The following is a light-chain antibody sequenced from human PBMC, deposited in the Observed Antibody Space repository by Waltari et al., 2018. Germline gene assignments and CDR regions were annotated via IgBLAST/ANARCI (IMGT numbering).Light chain of an antibody. CDR1: QSVSSY. V-gene: IGKV3-11*01. J-gene: IGKJ5*01. Sequence: DIVLTLSPATLSFSPGERATLPCRASQSVSSYLAWYQQKPGQAPRLLIYDASNRATGIPARFSGSGSGTDFTLTISSLEPEDFAVYYCQQRSNWPSITFGQGTRLEIK. CDR2: DAS. CDR3: QQRSNWPSIT.